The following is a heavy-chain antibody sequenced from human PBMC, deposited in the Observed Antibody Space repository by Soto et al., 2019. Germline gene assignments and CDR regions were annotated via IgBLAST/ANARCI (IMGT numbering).Heavy chain of an antibody. CDR1: GYTFTSYY. CDR3: ARVGITMVRSYYYYYMDV. Sequence: VASVKVSCKASGYTFTSYYMHWVRQAPGQGLEWMGIINPSGGSTSYAQKFQGRVTMTRDTSTSTVYMELSSLRSEDTAVYYCARVGITMVRSYYYYYMDVWGKGTTVTVSS. CDR2: INPSGGST. J-gene: IGHJ6*03. D-gene: IGHD3-10*01. V-gene: IGHV1-46*03.